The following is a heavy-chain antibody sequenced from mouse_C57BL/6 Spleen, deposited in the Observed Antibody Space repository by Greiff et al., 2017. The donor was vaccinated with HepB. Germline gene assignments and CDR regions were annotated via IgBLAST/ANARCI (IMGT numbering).Heavy chain of an antibody. CDR3: TRENSHYFDY. CDR1: GYTFTDYE. Sequence: QVQLKESGAELVRPGASVTLSCKASGYTFTDYEMHWVKQTPVHGLEWIGAIDPETGGTAYNQKFKGKAILTADKSSSTAYMELRSLTAEDSAVYYCTRENSHYFDYWGQGTTLTVSS. CDR2: IDPETGGT. D-gene: IGHD2-12*01. J-gene: IGHJ2*01. V-gene: IGHV1-15*01.